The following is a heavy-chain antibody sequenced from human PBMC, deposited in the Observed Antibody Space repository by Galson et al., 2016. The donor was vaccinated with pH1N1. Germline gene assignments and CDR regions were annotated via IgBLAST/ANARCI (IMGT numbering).Heavy chain of an antibody. CDR1: GDSVKSSAYY. D-gene: IGHD3-22*01. CDR2: VHNNGRT. Sequence: SETLSLTCTVSGDSVKSSAYYWTWIRQPPGKGLERIGYVHNNGRTEYNPSLSGRLTFSVDTSNNRLSLRLSSATAADTAIYYCARLPDIRGWPFDYWGQGILVTVSS. J-gene: IGHJ4*02. V-gene: IGHV4-61*08. CDR3: ARLPDIRGWPFDY.